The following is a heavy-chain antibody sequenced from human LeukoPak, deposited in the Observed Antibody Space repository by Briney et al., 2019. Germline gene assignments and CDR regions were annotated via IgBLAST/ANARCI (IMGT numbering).Heavy chain of an antibody. Sequence: GGSLRLSCAASGFNFNNHALHWVRQAPGKGLEWVTLISYDGTKKYYADSVKGRFTVSRDKSSNTVQLQMNSLRPEDTGLYYCAREAEFSSSPTFDSWGQGVLVTVSP. CDR1: GFNFNNHA. CDR3: AREAEFSSSPTFDS. J-gene: IGHJ4*02. V-gene: IGHV3-30*04. D-gene: IGHD6-6*01. CDR2: ISYDGTKK.